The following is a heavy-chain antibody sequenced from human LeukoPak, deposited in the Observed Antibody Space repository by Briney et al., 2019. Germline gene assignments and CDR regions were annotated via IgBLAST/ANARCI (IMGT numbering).Heavy chain of an antibody. J-gene: IGHJ4*02. Sequence: GGSLRLSCAVSGFNFNDYAMHWLRQAPGKGLEWVAVISYDGGFKYYADSVKGRFTISRDNSKNTLYLQMNSLRAEDTAVYYCARDSTPWGRGDFDYWGQGTLVTVSS. V-gene: IGHV3-30-3*01. D-gene: IGHD3-10*01. CDR3: ARDSTPWGRGDFDY. CDR1: GFNFNDYA. CDR2: ISYDGGFK.